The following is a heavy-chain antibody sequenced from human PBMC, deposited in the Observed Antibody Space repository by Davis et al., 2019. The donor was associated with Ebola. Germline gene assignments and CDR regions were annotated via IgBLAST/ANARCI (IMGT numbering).Heavy chain of an antibody. Sequence: ASVKVSCKASGYTFTSYGISWVRQAPGQGLEWMGWISAYNGNTNYAQKLQGRVTMTTDTSTSTAYMELRSLRSDDTAVYYCARDLDTAMGPDRSYYFDYWGQGTLVTVSS. CDR2: ISAYNGNT. V-gene: IGHV1-18*01. CDR3: ARDLDTAMGPDRSYYFDY. J-gene: IGHJ4*02. D-gene: IGHD5-18*01. CDR1: GYTFTSYG.